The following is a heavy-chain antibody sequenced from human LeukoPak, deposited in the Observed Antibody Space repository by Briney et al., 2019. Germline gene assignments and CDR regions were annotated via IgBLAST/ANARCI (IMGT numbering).Heavy chain of an antibody. CDR3: ARGNIAVAPY. CDR1: GYSFTSYW. Sequence: GESLKIACKGSGYSFTSYWIGWVRQMPGKGLEWMGIIYPGDSDTRYSPSFQGQVTTPADKTISTAYLQWSSQKASDTAMYYCARGNIAVAPYWGQGTLVTVSS. J-gene: IGHJ4*02. CDR2: IYPGDSDT. D-gene: IGHD6-19*01. V-gene: IGHV5-51*03.